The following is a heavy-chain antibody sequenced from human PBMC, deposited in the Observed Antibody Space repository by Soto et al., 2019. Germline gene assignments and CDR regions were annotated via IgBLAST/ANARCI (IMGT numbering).Heavy chain of an antibody. J-gene: IGHJ4*02. Sequence: PGGSLRLSCAASGFTFSRYWMNWVRQSPGKGLMWVSRISPDGDSKSYADSVEGRFTVSRDNAKNTLYLQMNSLRAEDAAMYYCARDRTPGPMGDWGQGTLVTVSS. D-gene: IGHD3-16*01. CDR1: GFTFSRYW. V-gene: IGHV3-74*01. CDR2: ISPDGDSK. CDR3: ARDRTPGPMGD.